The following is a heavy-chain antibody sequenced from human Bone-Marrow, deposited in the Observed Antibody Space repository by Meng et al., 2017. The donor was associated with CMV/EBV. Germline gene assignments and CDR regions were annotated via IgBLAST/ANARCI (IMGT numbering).Heavy chain of an antibody. CDR1: GFTFSSYS. J-gene: IGHJ4*02. D-gene: IGHD3-9*01. V-gene: IGHV3-21*04. Sequence: GESLKISCAASGFTFSSYSMNWVRQAPGKGLEWVSSISSSSSYIYYADSVKGRFTISRDNAKNSLYLQMNSLRAEDTAVYYCASAGYYDILTGYHPVFDYWGQGTLVTVSS. CDR2: ISSSSSYI. CDR3: ASAGYYDILTGYHPVFDY.